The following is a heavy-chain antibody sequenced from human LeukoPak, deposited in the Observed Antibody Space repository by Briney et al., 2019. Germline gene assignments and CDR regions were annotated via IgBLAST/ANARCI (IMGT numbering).Heavy chain of an antibody. CDR1: GYSISSGYY. CDR3: ARVRNCGGDCPSYYFDY. CDR2: IYHSGST. J-gene: IGHJ4*02. V-gene: IGHV4-38-2*01. Sequence: SETLSLTCAVSGYSISSGYYWGWIRQPPGKGLEWIGSIYHSGSTYYNPSLKSRVTISVDTSKNQFSLKLSSVTAADTAVYCCARVRNCGGDCPSYYFDYWGQGTLVTVSS. D-gene: IGHD2-21*02.